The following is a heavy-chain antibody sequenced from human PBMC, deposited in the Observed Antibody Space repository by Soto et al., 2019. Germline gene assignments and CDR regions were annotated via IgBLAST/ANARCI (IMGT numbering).Heavy chain of an antibody. Sequence: EVQLVESGGNLIQPGGSLRLSCAASGFTVSGNYIGWVRQAPGKGLECVSLMSSGGITYYTESVKGRFTISRDFSSNTVYLQMDTLRAEDTALYYCARAKRGGFDYWGQGTLVNVSS. J-gene: IGHJ4*02. V-gene: IGHV3-53*01. CDR2: MSSGGIT. D-gene: IGHD3-16*01. CDR1: GFTVSGNY. CDR3: ARAKRGGFDY.